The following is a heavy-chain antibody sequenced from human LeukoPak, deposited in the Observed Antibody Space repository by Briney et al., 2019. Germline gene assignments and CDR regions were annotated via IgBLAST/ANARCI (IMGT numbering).Heavy chain of an antibody. D-gene: IGHD2-15*01. CDR2: IDNDGSDT. CDR1: GFTFNTYW. V-gene: IGHV3-74*01. J-gene: IGHJ3*02. CDR3: ARGGYDHGFDI. Sequence: PGGSLRLSCAAPGFTFNTYWFHWVRQAPGKGLVWVSRIDNDGSDTIYADSVRGRLPISRDNAKSTLYLQLNSLNAEDTAVYYCARGGYDHGFDIWGPGTMVTVSS.